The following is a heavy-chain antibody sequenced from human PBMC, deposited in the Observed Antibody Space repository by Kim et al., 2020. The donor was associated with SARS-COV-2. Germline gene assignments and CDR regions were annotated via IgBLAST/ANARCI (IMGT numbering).Heavy chain of an antibody. V-gene: IGHV4-39*01. J-gene: IGHJ2*01. CDR3: ARLRGTAVADWYFDL. Sequence: SETLSLTCTVSGGSISSSDYYWAWIRQPPGRGLEWVGSVYYSGFNYPNPSLKSRLTISVDTSKNQFSLHLSSVTAADTALYFCARLRGTAVADWYFDLWGRGTLLPVSS. CDR1: GGSISSSDYY. D-gene: IGHD6-19*01. CDR2: VYYSGFN.